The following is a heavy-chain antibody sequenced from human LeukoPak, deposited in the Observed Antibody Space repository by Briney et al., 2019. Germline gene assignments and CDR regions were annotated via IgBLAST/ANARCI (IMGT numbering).Heavy chain of an antibody. V-gene: IGHV3-30*02. CDR1: GFTFSSYG. J-gene: IGHJ6*03. CDR2: IRYDGTTK. CDR3: ARSAPSLFYFYYMDV. D-gene: IGHD3-10*01. Sequence: TGGSLRLSCAASGFTFSSYGMHWVRQAPGKGLEWVAFIRYDGTTKYYADSVKGRFTISRDNSKNTLYLQMNSLRGEDTAVYYCARSAPSLFYFYYMDVWGKGTTVTVSS.